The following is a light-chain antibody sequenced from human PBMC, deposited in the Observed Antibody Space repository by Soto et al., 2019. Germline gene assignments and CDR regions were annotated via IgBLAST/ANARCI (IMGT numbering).Light chain of an antibody. J-gene: IGLJ2*01. Sequence: QSALTQPASVSGSPGQSITISCTGTSSDVGGCNCVSWYQQHPGKAPKLMIYDVSNRPSGVSDRFSGTKPGNMASLTISGLQAEDEADFYCSSYTSTNTSVVFGGGTKLTVL. CDR3: SSYTSTNTSVV. CDR2: DVS. CDR1: SSDVGGCNC. V-gene: IGLV2-14*03.